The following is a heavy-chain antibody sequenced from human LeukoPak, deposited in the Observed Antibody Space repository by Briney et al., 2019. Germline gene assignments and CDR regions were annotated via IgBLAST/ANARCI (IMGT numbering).Heavy chain of an antibody. CDR1: GFTFSSYG. CDR2: ISYDGSNK. V-gene: IGHV3-30*18. D-gene: IGHD5-12*01. Sequence: GGSLRLSCAASGFTFSSYGMHWVRQAPGKGLEWVAVISYDGSNKYYADSVKGRFTISRDNSKNTLYLQMNSLRAEDTAVYYCAKEGYSGYDYGPTAGLFDYWGQGTLVTVSS. J-gene: IGHJ4*02. CDR3: AKEGYSGYDYGPTAGLFDY.